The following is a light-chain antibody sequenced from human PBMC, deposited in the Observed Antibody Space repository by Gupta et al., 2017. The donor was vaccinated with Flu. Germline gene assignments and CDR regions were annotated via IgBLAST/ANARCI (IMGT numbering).Light chain of an antibody. Sequence: IELTQSPATLSLSPRERATLSCRASQSVNQYLAWYQQKPGQAPRLLIYDASYMAAGVPARFSGSGSGTDFTLTISSLEPEDFAVYYCQQRSNWPPWTFGQGTKVEIK. J-gene: IGKJ1*01. CDR3: QQRSNWPPWT. V-gene: IGKV3-11*01. CDR2: DAS. CDR1: QSVNQY.